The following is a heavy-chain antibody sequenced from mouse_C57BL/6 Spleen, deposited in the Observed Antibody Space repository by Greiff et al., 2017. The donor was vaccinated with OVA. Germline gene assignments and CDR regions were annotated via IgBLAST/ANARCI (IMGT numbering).Heavy chain of an antibody. J-gene: IGHJ2*01. D-gene: IGHD2-2*01. CDR3: ARQVTTGYFDY. Sequence: VQLKQSGPVLVKPGASVKMSCKASGYTFTDYYMNWVKQSHGKSLEWIGVINPYNGGTSYNQKFKGKATLTVDKSSSTAYMELNSLTSEDSAVYYCARQVTTGYFDYWGQGTTLTVSS. CDR1: GYTFTDYY. V-gene: IGHV1-19*01. CDR2: INPYNGGT.